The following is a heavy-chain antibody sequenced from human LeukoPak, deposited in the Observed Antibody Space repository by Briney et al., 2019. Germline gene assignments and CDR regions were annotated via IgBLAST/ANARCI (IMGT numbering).Heavy chain of an antibody. V-gene: IGHV1-2*02. CDR3: ARDYDFWSGYYRD. CDR2: INPNSGGT. CDR1: GYTFTGYY. J-gene: IGHJ4*02. Sequence: VASVKVSCKASGYTFTGYYMHWVRQAPGQGLEWMGWINPNSGGTNYAQKFQGRVTMTRDTSISTAYMELSRLRSDDTAVYYCARDYDFWSGYYRDWGQGTLVTVSS. D-gene: IGHD3-3*01.